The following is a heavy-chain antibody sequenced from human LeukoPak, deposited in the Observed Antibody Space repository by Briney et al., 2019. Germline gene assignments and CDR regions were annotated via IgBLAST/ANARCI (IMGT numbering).Heavy chain of an antibody. CDR1: GGSISSGDYY. CDR3: ARGNDILTGYYGMDV. D-gene: IGHD3-9*01. V-gene: IGHV4-30-4*01. J-gene: IGHJ6*02. Sequence: SSETLSLTCTVSGGSISSGDYYWSWIRQLPGKGLEWIGYIYYSGSTYYNPSLKSRVTISVDTSKNQFSLKLSSVTAADTAVYYCARGNDILTGYYGMDVWGQGTTVTVSS. CDR2: IYYSGST.